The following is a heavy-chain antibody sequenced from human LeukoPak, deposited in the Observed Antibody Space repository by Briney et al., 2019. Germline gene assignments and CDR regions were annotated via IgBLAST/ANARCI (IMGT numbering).Heavy chain of an antibody. Sequence: ASVKVSCKASGYTFTSYYIHWVRQALGQGLEWMGIINPSGGSTSYAQKFQGRVTMIRDTSTSTVYMELSSLRSDDTAVYYCARDSSGWSYWGQGTLVTVSS. CDR1: GYTFTSYY. CDR2: INPSGGST. J-gene: IGHJ4*02. CDR3: ARDSSGWSY. V-gene: IGHV1-46*01. D-gene: IGHD6-19*01.